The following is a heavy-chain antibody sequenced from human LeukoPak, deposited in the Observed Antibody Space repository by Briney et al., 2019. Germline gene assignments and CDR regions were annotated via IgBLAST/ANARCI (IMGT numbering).Heavy chain of an antibody. Sequence: GGSLRLSCAASGFIFSRYWMSWVRQAPGKGLEWVGNIKYDGSEKMYVGSVKGRFTISRDNAKNSLFLQMNSLRVEDTAVYYCARVGWGQQLARLDYWGQGTLVTVSS. CDR3: ARVGWGQQLARLDY. CDR2: IKYDGSEK. V-gene: IGHV3-7*01. D-gene: IGHD6-13*01. CDR1: GFIFSRYW. J-gene: IGHJ4*02.